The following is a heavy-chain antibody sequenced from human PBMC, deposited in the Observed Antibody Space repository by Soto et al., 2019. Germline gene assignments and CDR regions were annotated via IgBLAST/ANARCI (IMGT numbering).Heavy chain of an antibody. D-gene: IGHD3-22*01. CDR3: ASYDSSGSHAFDI. CDR1: GGSISSGGYS. CDR2: IYHSGST. V-gene: IGHV4-30-2*01. J-gene: IGHJ3*02. Sequence: SETLSLTCAVSGGSISSGGYSWSWIRQPPGKGLEWIGYIYHSGSTYYNPSLKSRVTISVDRSKNQFSLKLSSVTAADTAVYYCASYDSSGSHAFDIWGQGTIVTVSS.